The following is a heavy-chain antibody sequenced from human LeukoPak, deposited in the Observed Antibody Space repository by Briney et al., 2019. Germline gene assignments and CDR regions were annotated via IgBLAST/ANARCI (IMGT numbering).Heavy chain of an antibody. Sequence: SEALSLTCTVSGGSITGHHWSWTRQPPGKGLEWIGYIHYSGYTHYNPSLNGRVTISVDTSNNQFSLKLTSVTAADTAVFYCARVPTSDTVVASLYYMDVWGKGTTVTVSS. D-gene: IGHD5-12*01. CDR1: GGSITGHH. J-gene: IGHJ6*03. CDR3: ARVPTSDTVVASLYYMDV. CDR2: IHYSGYT. V-gene: IGHV4-59*11.